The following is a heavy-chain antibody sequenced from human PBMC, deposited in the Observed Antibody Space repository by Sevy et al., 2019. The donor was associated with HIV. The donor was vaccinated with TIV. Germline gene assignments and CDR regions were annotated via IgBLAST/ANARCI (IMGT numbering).Heavy chain of an antibody. V-gene: IGHV1-69*13. CDR3: ARWSISIDY. D-gene: IGHD3-3*02. J-gene: IGHJ4*02. CDR2: ITPILGTT. CDR1: GGTFNSYI. Sequence: ASVKVSCKASGGTFNSYIVSWVRQAPGQGLEWMGEITPILGTTQYAKKFKGRDTISADESTNTIYMELSSLKSEDTAVYYCARWSISIDYWGQGTLVTVSS.